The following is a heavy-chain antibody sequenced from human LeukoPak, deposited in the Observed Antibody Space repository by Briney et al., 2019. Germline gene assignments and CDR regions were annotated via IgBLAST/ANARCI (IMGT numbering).Heavy chain of an antibody. CDR2: TYYGSRWYN. Sequence: SQTLSLTCAISGDSVSSNSAAWNWIRQSPSRGLEWLGRTYYGSRWYNEYALSVKSRITIIPDTSKNHFSLQLNSVTPEDTAVYYCARVPGIAAAGDRYFDYWGQGTLVTVSS. J-gene: IGHJ4*02. CDR1: GDSVSSNSAA. D-gene: IGHD6-13*01. CDR3: ARVPGIAAAGDRYFDY. V-gene: IGHV6-1*01.